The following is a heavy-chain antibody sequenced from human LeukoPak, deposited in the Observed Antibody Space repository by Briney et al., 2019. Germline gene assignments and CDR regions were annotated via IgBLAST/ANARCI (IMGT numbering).Heavy chain of an antibody. V-gene: IGHV3-30*18. J-gene: IGHJ4*02. CDR1: GFTFSSYG. Sequence: GGSLRLSCAASGFTFSSYGMHWVRQAPGEGLEWVAVISYDGSNKYYADSVKGRFTIFRDNSKNTLYLQMNSLRAEDTAVYYCAKVPHGDYAVDYWGQGTLVTVSS. CDR3: AKVPHGDYAVDY. D-gene: IGHD4-17*01. CDR2: ISYDGSNK.